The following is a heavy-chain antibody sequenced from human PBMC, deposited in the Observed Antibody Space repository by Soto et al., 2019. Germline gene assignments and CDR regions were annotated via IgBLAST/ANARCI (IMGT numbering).Heavy chain of an antibody. CDR1: GYTFTNNV. CDR2: VNAGNDNT. D-gene: IGHD5-18*01. J-gene: IGHJ4*02. Sequence: VASVKVSCKTSGYTFTNNVIHWVRQAPGQRLEWIGWVNAGNDNTKWSREFQGRLTLTKDTSATTAYMELGSLTPEDTAIYFCAREVPYGYSRFDYWGQGTLVTVSS. V-gene: IGHV1-3*01. CDR3: AREVPYGYSRFDY.